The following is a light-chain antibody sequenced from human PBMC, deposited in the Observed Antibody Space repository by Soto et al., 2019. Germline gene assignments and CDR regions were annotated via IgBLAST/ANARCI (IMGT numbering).Light chain of an antibody. CDR3: MQALQTPT. CDR2: LGS. V-gene: IGKV2-28*01. CDR1: QSLLHSNGYNY. Sequence: DIVMTQSPLSPPVTPGEPASISCRSSQSLLHSNGYNYLDWYLQKPGQSPQLLIYLGSNRASGVPDRFSGSGSGTDFTLNISRVEAEDVGVYYCMQALQTPTFGGGTRWIS. J-gene: IGKJ4*01.